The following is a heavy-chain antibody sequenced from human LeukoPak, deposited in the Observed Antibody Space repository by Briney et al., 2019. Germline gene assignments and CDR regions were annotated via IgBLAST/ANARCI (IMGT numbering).Heavy chain of an antibody. CDR2: INHSGST. CDR1: GGSFSGYY. V-gene: IGHV4-34*01. J-gene: IGHJ5*02. CDR3: ARIDYGGNGFDP. D-gene: IGHD4-23*01. Sequence: SETLSLTCAVYGGSFSGYYWSWIRQPPGKGLEWIGEINHSGSTNYNPSLKSRVTISVDTSKNQFSLMLNSVTAADTAVYYCARIDYGGNGFDPWGQGTLVTVSS.